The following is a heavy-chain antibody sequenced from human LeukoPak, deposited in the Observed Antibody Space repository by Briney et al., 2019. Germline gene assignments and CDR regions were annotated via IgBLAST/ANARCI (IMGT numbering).Heavy chain of an antibody. V-gene: IGHV4-59*02. D-gene: IGHD2-15*01. J-gene: IGHJ6*03. Sequence: SETLSLTCTVSGGSVSDYYWSWIRQPPGKGLEWIGYIYYSGSTNYNPSLKSRVTISVDTSKNQFSLKLSSVTAADTAVYYCAREGYCSGGSYPRAEYMDVWGKGTTVTVSS. CDR1: GGSVSDYY. CDR3: AREGYCSGGSYPRAEYMDV. CDR2: IYYSGST.